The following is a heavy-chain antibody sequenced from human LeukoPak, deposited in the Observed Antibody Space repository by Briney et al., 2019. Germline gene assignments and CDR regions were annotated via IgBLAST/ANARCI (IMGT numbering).Heavy chain of an antibody. J-gene: IGHJ4*02. CDR1: GYTFTGYH. CDR3: ARDYCSSTSCLFDY. D-gene: IGHD2-2*01. CDR2: INPNSGDT. V-gene: IGHV1-2*06. Sequence: ASVKVSCKATGYTFTGYHMHWVRQAPGQGLEWMGRINPNSGDTNYAQKFQGRVTMTRDTSISTAYMELSRLRSDDTAVYYCARDYCSSTSCLFDYWGQGTLVAVSS.